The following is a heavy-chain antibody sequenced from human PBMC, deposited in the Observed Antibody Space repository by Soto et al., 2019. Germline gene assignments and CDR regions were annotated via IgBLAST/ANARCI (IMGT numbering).Heavy chain of an antibody. D-gene: IGHD3-3*01. CDR2: IYYSGST. Sequence: SETLSLTCTVSGGSISSYYWSWIRQPPGKGLEWIGYIYYSGSTNYNPSLKSRVTISVDTSKNQFSLKLSSVTAADTAVYYCARGVTIFGVVIFDGPFEPWGQGTLVTVSS. V-gene: IGHV4-59*01. CDR1: GGSISSYY. CDR3: ARGVTIFGVVIFDGPFEP. J-gene: IGHJ5*02.